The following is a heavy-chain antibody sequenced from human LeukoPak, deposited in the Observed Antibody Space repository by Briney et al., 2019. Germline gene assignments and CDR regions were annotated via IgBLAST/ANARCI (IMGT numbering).Heavy chain of an antibody. J-gene: IGHJ4*02. D-gene: IGHD3-16*02. Sequence: PGGSLRLSCAASGFTFSGYAMSWVRQAPGKGLEWVSSISSSSSYIYYADSVKGRFTISRDNAKNSLYLQMNSLRAEDTAVYYCARVGEVFALRYWGQGTLVTVSS. CDR3: ARVGEVFALRY. CDR2: ISSSSSYI. CDR1: GFTFSGYA. V-gene: IGHV3-21*01.